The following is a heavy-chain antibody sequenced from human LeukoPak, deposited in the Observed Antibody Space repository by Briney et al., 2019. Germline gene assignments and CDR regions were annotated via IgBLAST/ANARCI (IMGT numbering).Heavy chain of an antibody. CDR2: IYHSGST. D-gene: IGHD3-22*01. J-gene: IGHJ5*02. Sequence: SETLSLTCTVSGYSISSGYYWGWIRQPPGKGLEWIGSIYHSGSTYYNPSLKSRVTISVDTSNNQFSLKLSSVTVADTAVYYCAREGSSGYYPNWFDPWGQGTLVTVSS. CDR1: GYSISSGYY. CDR3: AREGSSGYYPNWFDP. V-gene: IGHV4-38-2*02.